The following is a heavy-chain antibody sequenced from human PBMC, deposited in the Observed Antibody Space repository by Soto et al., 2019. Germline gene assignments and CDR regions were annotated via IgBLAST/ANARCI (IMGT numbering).Heavy chain of an antibody. V-gene: IGHV3-73*01. J-gene: IGHJ5*02. D-gene: IGHD1-1*01. Sequence: GGSLRLSCAASGFTFSGSAMHWVRQASGKGLEWVGRIRSKANSYATAYAASVKGRFTISRDDSKNTAYLQMNSLKTEDTAVYYCTLTYNWNRAGEGQLWFDPWGQGTLVTVSS. CDR1: GFTFSGSA. CDR2: IRSKANSYAT. CDR3: TLTYNWNRAGEGQLWFDP.